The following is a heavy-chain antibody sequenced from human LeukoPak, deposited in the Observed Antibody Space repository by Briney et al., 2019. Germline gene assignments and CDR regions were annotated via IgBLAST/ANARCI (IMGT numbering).Heavy chain of an antibody. CDR2: ISSGSGTI. CDR3: ARVGSSSWYNWFDP. J-gene: IGHJ5*02. CDR1: GFSFSSYS. D-gene: IGHD6-13*01. V-gene: IGHV3-48*01. Sequence: GGSLRLSCAASGFSFSSYSMNWVRQAPGKGLEYVSYISSGSGTIYYADSVKGRFTISRDNSKNTLYLQMNSLRAEDTAVYYCARVGSSSWYNWFDPWGQGTLVTVSS.